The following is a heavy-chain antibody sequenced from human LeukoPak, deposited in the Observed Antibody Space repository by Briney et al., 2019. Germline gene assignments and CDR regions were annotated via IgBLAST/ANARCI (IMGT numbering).Heavy chain of an antibody. CDR2: MTTTSSYI. Sequence: GGSLRLSCTTSGFTFSNSDMAWVGQAPGKGLEWVSTMTTTSSYIYYADSVRGRFTISRDNAKNSLYLQMDSLRAEDTAVYYCAKSGCPGGSCYLRYSWLDLWGRGTLVAVSS. D-gene: IGHD2-15*01. CDR1: GFTFSNSD. CDR3: AKSGCPGGSCYLRYSWLDL. J-gene: IGHJ5*02. V-gene: IGHV3-21*01.